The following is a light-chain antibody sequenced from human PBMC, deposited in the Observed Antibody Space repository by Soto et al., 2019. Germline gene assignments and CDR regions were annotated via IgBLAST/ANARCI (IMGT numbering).Light chain of an antibody. CDR3: SSYTSSPTVV. Sequence: QSALTQPASVSGSPGQSITISCTGTSSDVGGYNYVSWYQQHPGKAPKLMIYDVSNRPSGVSNPFSGSKSGNTASLTISGLQAEDEADFYCSSYTSSPTVVFGGGTKLTVL. V-gene: IGLV2-14*01. CDR1: SSDVGGYNY. J-gene: IGLJ2*01. CDR2: DVS.